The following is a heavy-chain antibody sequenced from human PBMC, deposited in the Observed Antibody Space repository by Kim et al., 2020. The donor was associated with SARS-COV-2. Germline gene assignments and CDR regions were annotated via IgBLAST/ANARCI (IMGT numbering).Heavy chain of an antibody. J-gene: IGHJ3*01. CDR1: GYNFNDYW. Sequence: GESLKISCRGSGYNFNDYWIGWVRQKPGEALEWLGIIYPGDSDTRYSPSFRGQVTISVDKSITTAYLQWSSLKASDSAMYYCARKSRPQLVVGFDLWGQGPMVNVSS. D-gene: IGHD1-1*01. CDR3: ARKSRPQLVVGFDL. V-gene: IGHV5-51*01. CDR2: IYPGDSDT.